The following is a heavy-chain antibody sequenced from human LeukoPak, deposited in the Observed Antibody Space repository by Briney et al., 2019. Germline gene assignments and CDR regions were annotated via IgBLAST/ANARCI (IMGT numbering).Heavy chain of an antibody. CDR1: GGSINSYY. D-gene: IGHD4-23*01. V-gene: IGHV4-4*07. CDR3: ARGGKATVVTM. Sequence: SETLSLTCAVSGGSINSYYWSWIRQPAGKGLEWIGRIYSSGSTNYNPSLKSRVSMSVDTSKDQFSLKLTSVTAADTAVYYCARGGKATVVTMWGQGILVTVSS. CDR2: IYSSGST. J-gene: IGHJ4*02.